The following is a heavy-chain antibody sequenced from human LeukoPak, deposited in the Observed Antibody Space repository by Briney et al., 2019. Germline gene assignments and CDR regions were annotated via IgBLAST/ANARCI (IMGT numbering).Heavy chain of an antibody. J-gene: IGHJ4*02. CDR1: GFIVSNTY. Sequence: EGSLRLSCAASGFIVSNTYMTWVRQTPGKGLEWVSVIYIIGSTFYADSVKGRFTISRDNSMNTVHLEMNSLRAEDTGIYYCARGLNYFPIDYWGQGTLVTVSS. CDR2: IYIIGST. V-gene: IGHV3-53*01. D-gene: IGHD2/OR15-2a*01. CDR3: ARGLNYFPIDY.